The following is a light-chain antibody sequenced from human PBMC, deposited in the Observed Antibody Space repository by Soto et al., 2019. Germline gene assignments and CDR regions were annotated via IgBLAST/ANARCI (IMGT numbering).Light chain of an antibody. J-gene: IGKJ2*01. CDR2: DAS. V-gene: IGKV1-5*01. Sequence: DIQMTQSPSILSASVGDRVAITCRASESISNWLAWYQQKPGKAPKVLIYDASRLQSGVPERFSGSGSGTEFTLTISSLQADDIATYYCQQYKSYSYTFGQGTILEI. CDR1: ESISNW. CDR3: QQYKSYSYT.